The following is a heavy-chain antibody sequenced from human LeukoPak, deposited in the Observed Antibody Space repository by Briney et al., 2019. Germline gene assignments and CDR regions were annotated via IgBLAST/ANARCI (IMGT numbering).Heavy chain of an antibody. CDR1: GYTFTSYG. CDR2: ISAYNGNT. CDR3: ARDPVCSGGSCYFGVYYYYYGMDV. J-gene: IGHJ6*02. D-gene: IGHD2-15*01. Sequence: ASVKVSCTASGYTFTSYGISWVRQAPGQGLEWMGWISAYNGNTNYAQKLQGRVTMTTDTSTSTAYMELRSLRSDDTAVYYCARDPVCSGGSCYFGVYYYYYGMDVWGQGTTVTVSS. V-gene: IGHV1-18*01.